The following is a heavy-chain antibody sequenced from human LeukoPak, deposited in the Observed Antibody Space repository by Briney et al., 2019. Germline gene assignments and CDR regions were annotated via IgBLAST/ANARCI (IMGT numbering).Heavy chain of an antibody. CDR3: MRGGTDDY. Sequence: GRSLRLSCAASGFTFSTYAMHWFRQAPGKGLEWVAVMSYDGGTKYYADSVKGRFTTSRDNSKNTLYLQLNSLRAEDTAVYYCMRGGTDDYWGQGTLVTVSS. CDR1: GFTFSTYA. D-gene: IGHD3-16*01. V-gene: IGHV3-30*01. CDR2: MSYDGGTK. J-gene: IGHJ4*02.